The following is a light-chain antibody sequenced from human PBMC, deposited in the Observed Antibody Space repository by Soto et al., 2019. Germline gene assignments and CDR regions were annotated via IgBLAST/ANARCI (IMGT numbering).Light chain of an antibody. J-gene: IGKJ4*01. Sequence: DIQMTQSPSTLSASVGDRVTITCRSSQSISSWLAWYQQKPGKAPKLLIYKASSLESGVPSRFSGSGSGTECTLTISSLQPDEFATYYCQQYNSYPLTFGGGTKVESK. V-gene: IGKV1-5*03. CDR3: QQYNSYPLT. CDR2: KAS. CDR1: QSISSW.